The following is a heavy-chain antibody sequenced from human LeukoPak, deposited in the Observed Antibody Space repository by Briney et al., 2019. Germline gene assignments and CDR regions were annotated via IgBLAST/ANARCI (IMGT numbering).Heavy chain of an antibody. D-gene: IGHD3-10*01. CDR3: ARNPAASGSFEY. V-gene: IGHV1-8*01. CDR1: GYTFTNYD. Sequence: PKASVKVSCTASGYTFTNYDINWVRQATGQGLEWMGWMNPNSGNTGYAQRFQGRVTMTRDTSTGTAYMDLSSLTSEDTAVYYCARNPAASGSFEYWGQGTLVTVSS. CDR2: MNPNSGNT. J-gene: IGHJ4*02.